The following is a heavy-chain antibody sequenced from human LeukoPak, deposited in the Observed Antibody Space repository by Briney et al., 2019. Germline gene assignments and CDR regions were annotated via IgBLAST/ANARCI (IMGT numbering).Heavy chain of an antibody. J-gene: IGHJ5*02. CDR1: GYTFTGYY. D-gene: IGHD6-13*01. Sequence: SVKVSCKASGYTFTGYYMHWVRQAPGQGLEWVGWINPNSGGTNYAQKFQGRVTMTRDTSISTAYMELSRLRSDDTAVYYCARVAAAGTWWFNPWGEGTLVTVSS. CDR3: ARVAAAGTWWFNP. CDR2: INPNSGGT. V-gene: IGHV1-2*02.